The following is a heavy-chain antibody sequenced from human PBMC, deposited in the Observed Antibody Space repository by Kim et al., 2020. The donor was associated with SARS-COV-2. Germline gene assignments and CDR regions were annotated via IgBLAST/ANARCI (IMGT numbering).Heavy chain of an antibody. V-gene: IGHV3-23*01. D-gene: IGHD3-22*01. J-gene: IGHJ3*02. Sequence: SVKGRFTISRDNSKNTLYLQMNSLRAEDTAVYYCAKILGYYDSSGEAFDIWGQGTMVTVSS. CDR3: AKILGYYDSSGEAFDI.